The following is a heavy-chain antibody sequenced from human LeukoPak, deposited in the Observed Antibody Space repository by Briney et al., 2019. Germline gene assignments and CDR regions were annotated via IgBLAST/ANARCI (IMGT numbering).Heavy chain of an antibody. CDR3: AREMGYDNSGLDY. CDR2: TSGGGSYI. CDR1: GFTFSSYY. J-gene: IGHJ4*02. Sequence: GGSQRLSCAASGFTFSSYYINWVRQAPGKGLEWVSSTSGGGSYIYYADSVKGRFTISRDNAKNSLYLQMNSLRDEDTAVYYCAREMGYDNSGLDYWGQGTLVTVSS. V-gene: IGHV3-21*06. D-gene: IGHD3-22*01.